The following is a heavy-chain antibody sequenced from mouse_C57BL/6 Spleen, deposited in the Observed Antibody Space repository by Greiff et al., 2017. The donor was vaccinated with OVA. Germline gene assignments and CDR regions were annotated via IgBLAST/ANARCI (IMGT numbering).Heavy chain of an antibody. Sequence: VQLQQPGAELVKPGASVKLSCKASGYTFTSYWMHWVKQRPGQGLEWIGMIHPNSGSTNYNEKFKSKATLTVDKSSSTAYMQLSSLTSEDSAVYYCARGRGTTVVPHYFDYWGQGTTLTVSS. V-gene: IGHV1-64*01. CDR2: IHPNSGST. CDR1: GYTFTSYW. J-gene: IGHJ2*01. D-gene: IGHD1-1*01. CDR3: ARGRGTTVVPHYFDY.